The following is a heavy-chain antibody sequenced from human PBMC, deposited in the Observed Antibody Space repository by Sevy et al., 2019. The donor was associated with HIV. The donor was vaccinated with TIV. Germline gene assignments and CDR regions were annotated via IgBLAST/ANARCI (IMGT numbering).Heavy chain of an antibody. CDR3: AKDSEHSGVNYFDC. J-gene: IGHJ4*02. Sequence: GGSLRLSCAVSGFTFSNHAMSWVRQPPGKGLEWVSGISGSGGSTHFADSVKGRFTISRDNSKNTLYLQMKSLRAEDTAVYYCAKDSEHSGVNYFDCWGQGTLVTVSS. D-gene: IGHD2-21*01. CDR1: GFTFSNHA. CDR2: ISGSGGST. V-gene: IGHV3-23*01.